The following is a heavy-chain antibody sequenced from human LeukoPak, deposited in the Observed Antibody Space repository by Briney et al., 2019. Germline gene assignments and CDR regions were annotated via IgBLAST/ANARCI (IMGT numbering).Heavy chain of an antibody. CDR3: ARGLTTADLDY. Sequence: SETLSLTCTVSGGSISSYYWSWIRQPPGKGLEWIGYIYYSGSTNYNPSLKSRVTISVDTSKNQFSLKLSSVTAADTAVYYCARGLTTADLDYWGQGTLVTVFS. CDR1: GGSISSYY. J-gene: IGHJ4*02. V-gene: IGHV4-59*01. CDR2: IYYSGST. D-gene: IGHD4-17*01.